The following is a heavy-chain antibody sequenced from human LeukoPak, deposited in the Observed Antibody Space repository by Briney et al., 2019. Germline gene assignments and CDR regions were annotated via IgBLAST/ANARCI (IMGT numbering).Heavy chain of an antibody. CDR2: ISYDGSNK. Sequence: GGSLRLSCAASGFTFSSYAMHWVRQAPGKGLEWVAVISYDGSNKYYADSVKGRFTISRDNSKNTLYLQMNSLRAEDTAVYYCASLPSTYFDYWGQGTLVTVSS. J-gene: IGHJ4*02. D-gene: IGHD2-2*01. CDR1: GFTFSSYA. V-gene: IGHV3-30*04. CDR3: ASLPSTYFDY.